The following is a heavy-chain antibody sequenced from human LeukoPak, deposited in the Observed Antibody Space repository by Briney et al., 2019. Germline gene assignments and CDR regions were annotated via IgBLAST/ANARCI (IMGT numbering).Heavy chain of an antibody. CDR2: IYYRGGA. Sequence: PLETLSLTCTVSGSSISSYKWSCIWERPGKGLEWAWYIYYRGGANYTPSPKSRVTISVDTSKNRFSLKLSSATAADTAVYYCARARPGWELPQLPYFDYWGQGTLVTVSS. CDR1: GSSISSYK. V-gene: IGHV4-59*01. CDR3: ARARPGWELPQLPYFDY. J-gene: IGHJ4*02. D-gene: IGHD1-26*01.